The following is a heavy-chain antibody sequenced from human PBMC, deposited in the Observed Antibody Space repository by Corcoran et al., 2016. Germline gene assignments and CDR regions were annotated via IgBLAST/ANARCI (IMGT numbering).Heavy chain of an antibody. Sequence: QVQLVQSGAEVKKPGASVKVSCKASGYTFTSYGISWVRQAPGQGLEWMGWISAYNGNTNYAQKLQGRVTMTTDTSTSTAYMELRSLRSDDTAVYYCARATNGGYEILTGWPRDLDYWGQGTLVTVSS. CDR3: ARATNGGYEILTGWPRDLDY. V-gene: IGHV1-18*01. D-gene: IGHD3-9*01. CDR2: ISAYNGNT. J-gene: IGHJ4*02. CDR1: GYTFTSYG.